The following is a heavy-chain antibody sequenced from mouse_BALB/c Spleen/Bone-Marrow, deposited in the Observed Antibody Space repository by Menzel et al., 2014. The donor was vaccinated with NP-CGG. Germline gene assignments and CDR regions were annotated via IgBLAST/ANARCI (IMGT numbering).Heavy chain of an antibody. D-gene: IGHD1-2*01. CDR2: IDPYYGGT. J-gene: IGHJ3*01. CDR1: GYSFTAYN. Sequence: EVKLMESGPELEKPGASVKISCKASGYSFTAYNMNWVKQSNGKSLEWIGNIDPYYGGTSYNQKFKGKATLTVDKSSSTAYMQLKSLTSEDSAVYYCAREGVHYPFAYWGQGTLVTVSA. CDR3: AREGVHYPFAY. V-gene: IGHV1-39*01.